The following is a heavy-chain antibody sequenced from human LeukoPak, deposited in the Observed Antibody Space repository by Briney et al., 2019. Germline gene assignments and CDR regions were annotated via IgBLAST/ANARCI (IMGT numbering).Heavy chain of an antibody. D-gene: IGHD5-24*01. J-gene: IGHJ4*02. CDR3: AKEDPGEMAVDY. V-gene: IGHV3-9*01. Sequence: GGSLRLSCAASGFTFDDYAMHWVRQAPGKGLEWVSGISWNSGSIGYADSVKGRFTISRDNAKNSLYLQMNSLRAEDTALYYCAKEDPGEMAVDYWGQGTLVTVSS. CDR1: GFTFDDYA. CDR2: ISWNSGSI.